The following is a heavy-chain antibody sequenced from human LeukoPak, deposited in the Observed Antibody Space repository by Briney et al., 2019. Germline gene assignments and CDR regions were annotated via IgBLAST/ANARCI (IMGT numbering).Heavy chain of an antibody. D-gene: IGHD3-22*01. CDR3: ARPYDSSGYMDFDY. J-gene: IGHJ4*02. Sequence: GGSLRLSCAASGFTFSSYAVSWVRQAPGKGLEWVSVIYSGGSTYYADSVKGRFTISRDNSENTLYLQMNSLRAEDTAVYYCARPYDSSGYMDFDYWGQGTLVTDSS. V-gene: IGHV3-53*01. CDR2: IYSGGST. CDR1: GFTFSSYA.